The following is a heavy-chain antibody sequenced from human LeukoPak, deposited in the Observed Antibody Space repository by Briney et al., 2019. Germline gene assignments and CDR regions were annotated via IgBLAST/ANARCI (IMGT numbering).Heavy chain of an antibody. D-gene: IGHD3-9*01. CDR3: ARGRGRGILNY. CDR1: GGSFSGYY. J-gene: IGHJ4*02. Sequence: SETLSLTCAVYGGSFSGYYWSWIRQPPGKGLEWIGEINHSGSTNYNPSLKSRVTISVDTSKNQFSPKLSSVTAADTAVYYCARGRGRGILNYWGQGTLVTVSS. CDR2: INHSGST. V-gene: IGHV4-34*01.